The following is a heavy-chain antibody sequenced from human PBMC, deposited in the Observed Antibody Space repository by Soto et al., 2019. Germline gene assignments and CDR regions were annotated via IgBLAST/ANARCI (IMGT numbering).Heavy chain of an antibody. D-gene: IGHD2-2*01. CDR2: ISAYNGNK. CDR3: ARGYCGSTSCDNWFDP. J-gene: IGHJ5*02. Sequence: GASVKVSCKTSGYTFTTFGISWVRQAPGQGLEWMGWISAYNGNKNYAQKFQGRVTMTTDTSTSTAYMELRSLRSDDTAVYYCARGYCGSTSCDNWFDPWGQGTLVTVSS. V-gene: IGHV1-18*04. CDR1: GYTFTTFG.